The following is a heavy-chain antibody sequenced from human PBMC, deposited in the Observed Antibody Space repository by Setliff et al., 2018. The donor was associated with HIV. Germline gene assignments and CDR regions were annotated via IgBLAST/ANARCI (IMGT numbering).Heavy chain of an antibody. Sequence: PSETLSLTCTVSGGSFSSGGYYWSWIRQHPGKGLEWIGYIYYSGSTYNNPSLKSRITMSIDTSKNQFSLKLSSVTAADTAVYYCARTRGAGGPFDIWGQGTMVTVSS. CDR2: IYYSGST. J-gene: IGHJ3*02. CDR1: GGSFSSGGYY. D-gene: IGHD2-8*02. CDR3: ARTRGAGGPFDI. V-gene: IGHV4-31*03.